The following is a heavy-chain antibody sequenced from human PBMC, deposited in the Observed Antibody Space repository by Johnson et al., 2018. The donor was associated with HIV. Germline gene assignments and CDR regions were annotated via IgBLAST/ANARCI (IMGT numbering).Heavy chain of an antibody. CDR3: ARDAGSSSSWGAFDI. CDR1: GFTVSSNY. D-gene: IGHD6-6*01. J-gene: IGHJ3*02. V-gene: IGHV3-66*02. CDR2: IYSGGST. Sequence: VQLVESGGGLVQPGGSLRLSCAASGFTVSSNYMTWVRQAPGKGLEWVSVIYSGGSTYYADSVKGRFTISRDNAKNSLYLQMNSLRAEDTAVYYCARDAGSSSSWGAFDIWGQGTMVTVSS.